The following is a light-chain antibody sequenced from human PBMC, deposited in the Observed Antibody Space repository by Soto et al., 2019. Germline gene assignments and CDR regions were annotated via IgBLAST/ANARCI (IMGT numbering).Light chain of an antibody. Sequence: QSVLTQPPSASGTPRQRVTISCSGSSSNIGSNTVNWYQQLPGTAPKLLIYSNNQRPSGVPDRFSGSKSGTSASLAISGLQSEDEADYYCAAWDDSLNVLFGGGTQLTVL. CDR3: AAWDDSLNVL. J-gene: IGLJ2*01. CDR1: SSNIGSNT. V-gene: IGLV1-44*01. CDR2: SNN.